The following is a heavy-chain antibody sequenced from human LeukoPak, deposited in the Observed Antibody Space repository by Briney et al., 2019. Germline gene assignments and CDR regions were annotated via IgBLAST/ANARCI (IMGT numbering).Heavy chain of an antibody. J-gene: IGHJ4*02. D-gene: IGHD6-19*01. V-gene: IGHV3-53*04. CDR3: ARGGTPGYSSGRIDY. Sequence: QTGGSLRLSCVASGFTVSSNYMSWVRRAPGKGLEWVSVIYSAGNTYYADSVKGRFTISRHNSENTLYLHVNSLRVEDTAVYFCARGGTPGYSSGRIDYWGQGTLVTVSS. CDR1: GFTVSSNY. CDR2: IYSAGNT.